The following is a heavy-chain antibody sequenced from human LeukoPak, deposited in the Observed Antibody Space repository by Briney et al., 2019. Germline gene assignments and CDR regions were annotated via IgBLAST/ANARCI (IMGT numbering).Heavy chain of an antibody. CDR1: GYSFTTYW. CDR3: ARARYCSGGSCYAEY. D-gene: IGHD2-15*01. CDR2: IYPGDSDT. Sequence: GESLKISCKGSGYSFTTYWIGWVRQMPGKGLEWMGIIYPGDSDTRYSPSFQGQVTISADKSISTAYLQWSSLKASDTAMYYWARARYCSGGSCYAEYWGQGTLVTVSS. V-gene: IGHV5-51*01. J-gene: IGHJ4*02.